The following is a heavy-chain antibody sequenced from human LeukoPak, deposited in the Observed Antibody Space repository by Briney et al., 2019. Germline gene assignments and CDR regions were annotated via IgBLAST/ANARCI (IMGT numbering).Heavy chain of an antibody. V-gene: IGHV1-24*01. CDR2: FDPEDGET. CDR3: ATDSSYRSGLPGPLCYYGMDV. CDR1: GYTLTELS. Sequence: ASVKVSYMVSGYTLTELSMLWVRQAPGKGLEWMGGFDPEDGETIYAQKFQGRVTMTEDTSTDTAYMELSSLRSEDTAVYYCATDSSYRSGLPGPLCYYGMDVWGQGTTVTVSS. D-gene: IGHD3-10*01. J-gene: IGHJ6*02.